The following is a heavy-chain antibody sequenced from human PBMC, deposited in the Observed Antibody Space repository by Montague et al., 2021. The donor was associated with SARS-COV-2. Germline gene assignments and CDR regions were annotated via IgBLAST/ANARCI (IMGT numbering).Heavy chain of an antibody. CDR2: IYYSGRT. J-gene: IGHJ4*02. D-gene: IGHD3-22*01. CDR1: GGSISSYY. Sequence: SETLSLTCTVSGGSISSYYWNWIRQPPGKGLEWMGYIYYSGRTNYNHSLKSRVAISVDTSKNQFSLKLSSVTAADTAVYYCARGGGSGYRYYFDYWGQGSLVTVSS. CDR3: ARGGGSGYRYYFDY. V-gene: IGHV4-59*01.